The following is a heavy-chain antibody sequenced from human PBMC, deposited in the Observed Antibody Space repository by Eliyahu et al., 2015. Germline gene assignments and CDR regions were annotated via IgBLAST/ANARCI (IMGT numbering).Heavy chain of an antibody. J-gene: IGHJ4*02. CDR3: ARGITDGYNWAY. Sequence: QVQLQESGPGLVKPSETLSLTCAVSGYSISSDNYWGWIRQPPGKGLEWVGSLYHSGGTYSNPSLKSRVTISGDASKNQFSLRLSSVTAADTAVYYCARGITDGYNWAYWGQGTLVTVSS. D-gene: IGHD5-24*01. CDR2: LYHSGGT. V-gene: IGHV4-38-2*01. CDR1: GYSISSDNY.